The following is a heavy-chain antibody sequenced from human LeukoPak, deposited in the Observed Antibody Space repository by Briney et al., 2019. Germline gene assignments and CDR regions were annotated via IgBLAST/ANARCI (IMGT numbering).Heavy chain of an antibody. V-gene: IGHV3-48*04. CDR2: ISGNGGVI. J-gene: IGHJ4*02. CDR3: ARDPRTVRI. Sequence: PGGSLRLSCAASGFTFISYSMNWVRQAPGKGLEWLSYISGNGGVIQYADSVKGRFTISRDNAKNLLYLQMDSLRVEDTAIYYCARDPRTVRIWGQGTLVTVSS. D-gene: IGHD1-1*01. CDR1: GFTFISYS.